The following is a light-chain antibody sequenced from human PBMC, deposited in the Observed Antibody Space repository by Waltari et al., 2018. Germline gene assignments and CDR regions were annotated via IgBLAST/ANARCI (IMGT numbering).Light chain of an antibody. Sequence: DIQMTKSPSSLSASVADRDTITCRASQSISGYLNWYQQKPGKAPKVLIYATSSLQSGVPLRFSGSGSGTDFTLTISSLQPEDFATYYCQQSYRTPPLTFGGGTKGEIK. J-gene: IGKJ4*01. CDR3: QQSYRTPPLT. V-gene: IGKV1-39*01. CDR2: ATS. CDR1: QSISGY.